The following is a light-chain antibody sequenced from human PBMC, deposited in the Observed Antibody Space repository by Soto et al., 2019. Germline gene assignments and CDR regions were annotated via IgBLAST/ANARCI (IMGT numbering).Light chain of an antibody. V-gene: IGLV2-14*01. CDR2: DVS. Sequence: QSALTQPASVSGSPGQSITISCTGTSSDVGGYNYVSWYQQHPGIAPKLMIYDVSNRPSGASNRFSGSKSGNTASLTISGLQAEDEADYYCSSYTSSSTLVFGGGTKLPVL. CDR3: SSYTSSSTLV. CDR1: SSDVGGYNY. J-gene: IGLJ2*01.